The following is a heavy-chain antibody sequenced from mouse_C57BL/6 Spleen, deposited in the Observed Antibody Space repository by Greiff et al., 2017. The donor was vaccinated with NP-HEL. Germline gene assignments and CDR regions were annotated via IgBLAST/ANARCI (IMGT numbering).Heavy chain of an antibody. Sequence: VKLQESGAELARPGASVKLSCKASGYTFTSYGISWVKQRTGQGLEWIGEIYPRSGNTYYNEKFKGKATLTADKSSSTAYMELRSLTSEDSAVYFCARRDYDVVFDYWGQGTTLTVSS. D-gene: IGHD2-4*01. CDR3: ARRDYDVVFDY. CDR1: GYTFTSYG. CDR2: IYPRSGNT. J-gene: IGHJ2*01. V-gene: IGHV1-81*01.